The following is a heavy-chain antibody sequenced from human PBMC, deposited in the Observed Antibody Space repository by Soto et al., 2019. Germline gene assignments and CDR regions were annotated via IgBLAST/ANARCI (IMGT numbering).Heavy chain of an antibody. CDR2: IIPILGIA. CDR3: ASGSTAAARGFDP. J-gene: IGHJ5*02. CDR1: GGTFSSYT. D-gene: IGHD6-13*01. Sequence: SSVKVSCKASGGTFSSYTISWVRQAPGQGLEWMGRIIPILGIANYAQKFQGRVTITADKSTSTAYMELSSLRSEDTAVYYCASGSTAAARGFDPWGQGTLVTVS. V-gene: IGHV1-69*02.